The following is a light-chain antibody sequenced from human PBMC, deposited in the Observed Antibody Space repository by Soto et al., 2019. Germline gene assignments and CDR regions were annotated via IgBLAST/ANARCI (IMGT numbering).Light chain of an antibody. J-gene: IGLJ1*01. CDR3: SSYRSSDTRV. Sequence: QSALTQPASVSGSPGQSITISCTGTSSDVGGYNYASWYQQHPGKAPKLIIFDVSDRPSGVSNRFSGSKSDNTASLTISGLQPEDEADYYCSSYRSSDTRVFGTGTKVTVL. CDR1: SSDVGGYNY. CDR2: DVS. V-gene: IGLV2-14*03.